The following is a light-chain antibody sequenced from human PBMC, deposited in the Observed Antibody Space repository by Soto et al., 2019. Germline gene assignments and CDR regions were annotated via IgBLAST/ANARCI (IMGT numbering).Light chain of an antibody. CDR1: QSVSSNY. V-gene: IGKV3-20*01. CDR2: GAS. Sequence: EVVLTQSPGTLSLSPGERATLSCRASQSVSSNYLAWYQQKPGQAPRLLIYGASTRATGIPDRFSGSGSGTDFTLTISGLEPEDFALYYCQQYAASPKWTFGQGTKLEIK. CDR3: QQYAASPKWT. J-gene: IGKJ1*01.